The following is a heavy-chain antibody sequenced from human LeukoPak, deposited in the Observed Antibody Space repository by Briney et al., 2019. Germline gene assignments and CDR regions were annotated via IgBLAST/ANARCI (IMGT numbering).Heavy chain of an antibody. J-gene: IGHJ6*02. CDR3: ARALVGATTYYYYGMDV. CDR1: GYTFTSYG. D-gene: IGHD1-26*01. CDR2: ISAYNGNT. Sequence: ASVKVSCKASGYTFTSYGISWVRQAPGQGLEWMGWISAYNGNTNYAQKLQGRVTMTTDTSTSTDYMELRSLRSDDTAVYYCARALVGATTYYYYGMDVWGQGTTVTVSS. V-gene: IGHV1-18*01.